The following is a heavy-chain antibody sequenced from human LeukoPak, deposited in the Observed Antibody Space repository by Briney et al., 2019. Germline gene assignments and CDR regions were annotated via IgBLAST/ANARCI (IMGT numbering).Heavy chain of an antibody. CDR2: INQSGST. CDR1: GGSFSGYY. CDR3: ARERKMTSYYYGMDV. D-gene: IGHD2-21*02. J-gene: IGHJ6*02. Sequence: SETLSLTCAIYGGSFSGYYWSWIRQPPGKGLEWIGEINQSGSTSYNPSLKSRVTISVDTSKNQFSLKLSSVTAADTAVYYCARERKMTSYYYGMDVWGQGTTVTVSS. V-gene: IGHV4-34*01.